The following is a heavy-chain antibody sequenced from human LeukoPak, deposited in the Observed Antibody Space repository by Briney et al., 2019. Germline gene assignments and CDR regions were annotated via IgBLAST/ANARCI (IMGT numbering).Heavy chain of an antibody. Sequence: GGSLRLSCAASGFTFSSYGMHWDRQAPGKGLEWVAVISSDGSNKYYADSVKGRFTISRDNSKNTLYLQMNSLRAEDTAVYYCAKAKYSSSWYVDYWGQGTLVTVSS. CDR1: GFTFSSYG. D-gene: IGHD6-13*01. V-gene: IGHV3-30*18. J-gene: IGHJ4*02. CDR2: ISSDGSNK. CDR3: AKAKYSSSWYVDY.